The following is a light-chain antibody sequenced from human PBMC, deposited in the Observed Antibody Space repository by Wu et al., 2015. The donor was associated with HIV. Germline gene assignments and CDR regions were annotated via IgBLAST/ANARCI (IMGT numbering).Light chain of an antibody. CDR3: QQYGNSPNT. J-gene: IGKJ2*01. V-gene: IGKV3-20*01. CDR1: QSVSSSY. CDR2: GAS. Sequence: SCRASQSVSSSYLAXFQXKPGQAPRLLIYGASNRATGIPDRFSGSGSGTDFTLTIARLEPEDFAVYYCQQYGNSPNTFGQGTKLEIK.